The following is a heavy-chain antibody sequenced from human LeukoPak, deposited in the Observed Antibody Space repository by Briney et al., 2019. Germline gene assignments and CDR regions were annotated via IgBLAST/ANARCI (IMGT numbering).Heavy chain of an antibody. CDR3: ARDNFVSHSDFDY. D-gene: IGHD3-9*01. V-gene: IGHV6-1*01. CDR2: TYYTSKWFK. CDR1: GDSVSTNSGA. J-gene: IGHJ4*02. Sequence: SQTLSLTCAISGDSVSTNSGAWSWIRQSPSRGLEWLGRTYYTSKWFKEYAVSLKGRITINPDTSKNQFSLQLNSVSPEDTAVYYCARDNFVSHSDFDYWGQGTLVTVSS.